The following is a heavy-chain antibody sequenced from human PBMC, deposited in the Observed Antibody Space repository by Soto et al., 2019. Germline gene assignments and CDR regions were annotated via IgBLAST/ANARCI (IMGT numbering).Heavy chain of an antibody. D-gene: IGHD6-19*01. CDR1: GYIFTSYW. Sequence: GESLKLSCNGSGYIFTSYWISWVRQMPGKGLEWMGSISPSDTYTNSTPSVQGHVTISADKSISTAYLQWSSLKASDTAMYYCARLRYSSGWSEICFDYWGQGTLVTVSS. J-gene: IGHJ4*02. CDR3: ARLRYSSGWSEICFDY. CDR2: ISPSDTYT. V-gene: IGHV5-10-1*01.